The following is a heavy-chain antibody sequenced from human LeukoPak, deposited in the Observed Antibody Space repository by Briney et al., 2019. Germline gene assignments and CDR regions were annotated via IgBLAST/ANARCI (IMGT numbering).Heavy chain of an antibody. CDR2: IYSDNT. V-gene: IGHV3-53*01. Sequence: GGSLRLSCAASGFSFSSYGMSWVRQAPGKGLEWVSFIYSDNTHYSDSVKGRFTISRDNSKNTLYLQMNSLRAEDTAVYYCARRAGAYSHPYDYWGQGTLVTVSS. D-gene: IGHD4/OR15-4a*01. CDR1: GFSFSSYG. J-gene: IGHJ4*02. CDR3: ARRAGAYSHPYDY.